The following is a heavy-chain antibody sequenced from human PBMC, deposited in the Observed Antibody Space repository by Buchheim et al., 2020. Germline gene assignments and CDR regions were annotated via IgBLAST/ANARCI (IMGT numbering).Heavy chain of an antibody. Sequence: QVQLVESGGGVVQPGRSLRLSCAASGFTFSSYAMHWVRQAPGKGLEWVAVISYDGSNKYYADSVKGRFTISRDNSKNTLYLRMNSLRAEDTAVYYCAIETGTKGYWGQGTL. CDR3: AIETGTKGY. J-gene: IGHJ4*02. D-gene: IGHD1-1*01. V-gene: IGHV3-30-3*01. CDR1: GFTFSSYA. CDR2: ISYDGSNK.